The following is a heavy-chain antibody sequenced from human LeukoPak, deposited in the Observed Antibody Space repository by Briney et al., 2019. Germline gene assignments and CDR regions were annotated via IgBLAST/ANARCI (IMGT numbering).Heavy chain of an antibody. V-gene: IGHV3-73*01. J-gene: IGHJ4*02. CDR2: IRSKANSYAT. CDR3: TRDGRRSSGWYDY. D-gene: IGHD6-19*01. CDR1: GFTFSGSA. Sequence: GGSLRLSCAAPGFTFSGSAMHWVRQASGKGLEWVGRIRSKANSYATAYAASVKGRFTISRDDSKNTAYLQMNSPKTEDTAVYYCTRDGRRSSGWYDYWGQGTLVTVSS.